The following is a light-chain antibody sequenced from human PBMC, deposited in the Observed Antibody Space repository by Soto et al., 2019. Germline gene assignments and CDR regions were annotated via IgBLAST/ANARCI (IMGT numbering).Light chain of an antibody. V-gene: IGKV3-15*01. CDR3: QQYSNWPPLT. CDR2: GAS. J-gene: IGKJ4*01. CDR1: QSVSSN. Sequence: EIVMTQSPATLSVSPGERATLSCRASQSVSSNLAWYQQKPGQAPRLLIYGASTRATGIPARFSGSGSATELTVTISSLQSEDFAVHYCQQYSNWPPLTFGGGTKVEIK.